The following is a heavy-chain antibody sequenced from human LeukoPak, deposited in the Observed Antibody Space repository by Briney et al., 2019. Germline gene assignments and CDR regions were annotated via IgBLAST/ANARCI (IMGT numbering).Heavy chain of an antibody. V-gene: IGHV3-48*03. J-gene: IGHJ6*02. CDR3: ARGDIYGLGIYHVLDV. CDR2: ISSSANTI. CDR1: GFTFGLYE. Sequence: GGSLRLTCAASGFTFGLYEINWVRQAPGKGLEWISYISSSANTIYYADSVKGRFTMSRDNTKNSLDLHMQSLRVEDTAVYYCARGDIYGLGIYHVLDVRGQGTTVTVSS. D-gene: IGHD3-10*01.